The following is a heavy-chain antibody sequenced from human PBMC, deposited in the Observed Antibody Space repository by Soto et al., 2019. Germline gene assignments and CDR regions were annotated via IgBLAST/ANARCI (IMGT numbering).Heavy chain of an antibody. CDR3: ASPGIAVAGTPYYYYGMDV. D-gene: IGHD6-19*01. CDR1: GYTFTSYA. J-gene: IGHJ6*02. Sequence: VKVSCKASGYTFTSYAMHWVRQAPGQRLEWMGWINAGNGNTKYSQKFQGRVTITRDTSASTAYMELSSLRSEDTAVYYCASPGIAVAGTPYYYYGMDVWGQGTTVTVSS. CDR2: INAGNGNT. V-gene: IGHV1-3*01.